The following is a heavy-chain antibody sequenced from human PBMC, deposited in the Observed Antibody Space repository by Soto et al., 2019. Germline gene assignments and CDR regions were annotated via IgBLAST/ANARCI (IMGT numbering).Heavy chain of an antibody. Sequence: EVQLLESGGGLVQPGGSLRLSCAASGFTFSDYAMSWVRQAPGKGLEWVSTISGSGSNTYYADSVKGRFTISRDNSQNTLYLQMNSLRAEDTAVDYCAKERTGKVDYWGQGTLVTVSS. CDR3: AKERTGKVDY. V-gene: IGHV3-23*01. CDR1: GFTFSDYA. J-gene: IGHJ4*02. CDR2: ISGSGSNT.